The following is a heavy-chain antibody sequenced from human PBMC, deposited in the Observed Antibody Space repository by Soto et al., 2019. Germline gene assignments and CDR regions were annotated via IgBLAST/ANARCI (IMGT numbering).Heavy chain of an antibody. V-gene: IGHV3-23*01. CDR2: ISENSGGT. J-gene: IGHJ5*01. Sequence: EVQLLESGGGLVQPGGSLRLSCAASGFTFSRHAMTWVRQAPGKGLEWVSSISENSGGTYYADSAKGRFTISRDNSKNMLYLQMNSLRAEDTALYYCARKPNGFDSWGPGTLVVVSS. CDR1: GFTFSRHA. CDR3: ARKPNGFDS.